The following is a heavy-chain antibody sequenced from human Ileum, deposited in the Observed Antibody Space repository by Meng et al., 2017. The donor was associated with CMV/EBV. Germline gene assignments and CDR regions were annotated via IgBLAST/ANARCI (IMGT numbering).Heavy chain of an antibody. CDR1: GGSTTSSTYY. V-gene: IGHV4-39*07. CDR2: VYYSGTT. D-gene: IGHD3-3*01. CDR3: ARNVGFYSSQIAY. J-gene: IGHJ4*02. Sequence: QRTGSGPGSVNPSETLSLPCPASGGSTTSSTYYWGWIRQPPGKGLEWIGSVYYSGTTYYNPSLKSRVNMSIDTSKNRFSLKLSSATAADTAVYYCARNVGFYSSQIAYWGQGALVTVSS.